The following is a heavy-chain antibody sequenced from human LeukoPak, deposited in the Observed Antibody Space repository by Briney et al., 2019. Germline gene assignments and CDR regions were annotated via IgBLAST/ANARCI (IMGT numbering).Heavy chain of an antibody. J-gene: IGHJ4*02. CDR3: ARHSSGYYYSPFDY. CDR2: IYTSGST. CDR1: GGSISTYY. Sequence: PSETLSLTCAVSGGSISTYYWSWIRQPAGKGLEWIGRIYTSGSTYYNPSLKSRVTISVDTSKKQFPLKLSSVPAADTAVYYCARHSSGYYYSPFDYWGQGTLVTVSS. V-gene: IGHV4-4*07. D-gene: IGHD3-22*01.